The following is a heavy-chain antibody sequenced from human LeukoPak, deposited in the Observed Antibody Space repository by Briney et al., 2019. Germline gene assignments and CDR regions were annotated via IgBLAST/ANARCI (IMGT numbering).Heavy chain of an antibody. CDR1: GGTFSSYA. CDR2: ISAYNGNT. V-gene: IGHV1-18*01. J-gene: IGHJ6*02. D-gene: IGHD3-10*01. CDR3: ARGAGLWFGELYGMDV. Sequence: ASVKVSCKASGGTFSSYAISWVRQAPGQGLEWMGWISAYNGNTNYAQKLQGRVTMTTDTSTSTAYMELRSLRSDDTAVYYCARGAGLWFGELYGMDVWGQGTTVTVSS.